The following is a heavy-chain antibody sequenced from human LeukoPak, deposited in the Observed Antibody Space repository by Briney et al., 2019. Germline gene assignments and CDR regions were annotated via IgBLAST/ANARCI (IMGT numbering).Heavy chain of an antibody. CDR1: GFTFSSYA. D-gene: IGHD1-26*01. CDR2: ISGSGGST. V-gene: IGHV3-23*01. CDR3: AKDWEYSGSYYFDY. J-gene: IGHJ4*02. Sequence: GGSLRLSCAASGFTFSSYAMSWVRQAQGQGLEWVSAISGSGGSTYYAYSVKGRFTISRDNSKNTLYLQMNSLRAEDTAVYYCAKDWEYSGSYYFDYWGQGTLVTVSS.